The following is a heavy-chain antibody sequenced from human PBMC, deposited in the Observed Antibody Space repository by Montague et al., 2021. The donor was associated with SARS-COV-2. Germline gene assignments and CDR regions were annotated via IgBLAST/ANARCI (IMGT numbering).Heavy chain of an antibody. D-gene: IGHD3-3*01. Sequence: SETLSLTCTVSGGSISSYYWSWIRQPPGRGLQWIGYISYSGSTNYNPSLKSRVTISVDTSKNHFTLRLSSVTAADTAVYYCARDKPDYDFWPGYGMDVWGQGTTVTVSS. J-gene: IGHJ6*02. V-gene: IGHV4-59*01. CDR2: ISYSGST. CDR1: GGSISSYY. CDR3: ARDKPDYDFWPGYGMDV.